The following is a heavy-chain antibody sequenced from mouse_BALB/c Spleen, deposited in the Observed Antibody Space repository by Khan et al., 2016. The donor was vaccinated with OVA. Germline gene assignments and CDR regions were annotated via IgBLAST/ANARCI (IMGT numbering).Heavy chain of an antibody. CDR2: IIPSNDYT. V-gene: IGHV1-4*01. Sequence: QVQLQQSGAELARPGASVKMSCKASGYTFTTYTIHWVKKRPGQGLEWIGYIIPSNDYTNYNQKFKDRATLTADTFSSTPFMQLRSLTSEDSAVYYCVREGAYYRSDGWFAYWGQGTLVTVSA. CDR3: VREGAYYRSDGWFAY. D-gene: IGHD2-14*01. CDR1: GYTFTTYT. J-gene: IGHJ3*01.